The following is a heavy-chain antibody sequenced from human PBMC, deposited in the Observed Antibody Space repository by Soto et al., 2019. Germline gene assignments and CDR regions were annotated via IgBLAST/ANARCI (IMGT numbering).Heavy chain of an antibody. Sequence: PGESLKISCKGSGYSFTSYWIGWVRQMPGKGLEWMGIIYPGDSDTRYSPSFQGQVTISADKSISTAYLQWSSLKASDTAMYYCARPTGYEILTGYPYYFDYGGQGTLVTVSS. D-gene: IGHD3-9*01. V-gene: IGHV5-51*01. CDR3: ARPTGYEILTGYPYYFDY. CDR1: GYSFTSYW. J-gene: IGHJ4*02. CDR2: IYPGDSDT.